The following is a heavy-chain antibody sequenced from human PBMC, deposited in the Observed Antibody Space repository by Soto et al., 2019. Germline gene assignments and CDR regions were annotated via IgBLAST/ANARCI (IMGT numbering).Heavy chain of an antibody. CDR1: GFTFSNYA. V-gene: IGHV3-23*01. D-gene: IGHD3-16*01. CDR3: ANPTAWGVVEGSTFYFGY. J-gene: IGHJ4*02. CDR2: ISASGGSA. Sequence: GGSLRLSCAASGFTFSNYAMSWVRQAPGKGLECVSAISASGGSAFYADSVKGRFTISRDNSKNTLYLQMNSLRAEDTAVYYCANPTAWGVVEGSTFYFGYWGQGTLVTVSS.